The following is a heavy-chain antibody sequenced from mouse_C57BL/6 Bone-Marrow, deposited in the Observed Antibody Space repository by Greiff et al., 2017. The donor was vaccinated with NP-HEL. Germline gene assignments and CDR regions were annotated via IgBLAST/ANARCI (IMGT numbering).Heavy chain of an antibody. V-gene: IGHV1-47*01. D-gene: IGHD1-1*01. Sequence: QVQLQQSGAELVKPGASVKMSCKASGYTFTTYPIEWMKQNHGKSLEWIGNFHPYNDDTKYNEKFKGKATLTVEKSSSPVYLELSRLTSDDSAVYYCARGNYYGSSSRAMDYWGQGTSVTVSS. CDR3: ARGNYYGSSSRAMDY. J-gene: IGHJ4*01. CDR2: FHPYNDDT. CDR1: GYTFTTYP.